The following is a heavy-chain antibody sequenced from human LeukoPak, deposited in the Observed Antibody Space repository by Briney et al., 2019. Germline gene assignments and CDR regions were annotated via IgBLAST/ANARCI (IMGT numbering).Heavy chain of an antibody. J-gene: IGHJ5*02. Sequence: ASVRVSCKASGYTFTSYGISWVRQAPGQGLEWMGWISACNGNTKYAQRLQGRVTMTTDTSTSTAYMELRSLRSDDTAVYYCARDGFCSSTSCHDYNWFDPWGQGTLVTVSS. D-gene: IGHD2-2*01. V-gene: IGHV1-18*01. CDR2: ISACNGNT. CDR1: GYTFTSYG. CDR3: ARDGFCSSTSCHDYNWFDP.